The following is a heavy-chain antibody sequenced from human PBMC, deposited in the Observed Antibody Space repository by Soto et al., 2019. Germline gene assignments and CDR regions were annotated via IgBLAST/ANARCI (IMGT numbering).Heavy chain of an antibody. CDR2: IRSKANSYAT. J-gene: IGHJ4*02. Sequence: GGSLRLSCAASGFTFSGSAMHWVRQASGKGLEWVGRIRSKANSYATAYAASVKGRFTISRDDSKNTAYLQMNSLKTEDTAVYYCTRLSLAVADRLYYFDYWGQGTLVTVSS. V-gene: IGHV3-73*01. CDR1: GFTFSGSA. CDR3: TRLSLAVADRLYYFDY. D-gene: IGHD6-19*01.